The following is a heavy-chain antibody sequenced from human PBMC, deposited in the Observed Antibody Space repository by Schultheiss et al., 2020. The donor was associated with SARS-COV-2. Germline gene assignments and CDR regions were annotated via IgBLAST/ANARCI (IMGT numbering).Heavy chain of an antibody. V-gene: IGHV4-34*01. CDR2: INQSGGT. CDR3: AREGRDCTNGVCWDGGYYYGVDV. D-gene: IGHD2-8*01. J-gene: IGHJ6*02. Sequence: SETLSLTCAVYGGSFSGYSWNWIRQAPGKGLEWIGEINQSGGTNYNPSLKSRVTISVDTSKNQFSLKLSSVTAADTAVFYCAREGRDCTNGVCWDGGYYYGVDVWGQGTTVTVSS. CDR1: GGSFSGYS.